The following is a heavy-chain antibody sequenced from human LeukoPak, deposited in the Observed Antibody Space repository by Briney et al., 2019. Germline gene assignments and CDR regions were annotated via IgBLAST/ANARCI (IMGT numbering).Heavy chain of an antibody. CDR2: ISGSGGST. D-gene: IGHD3-10*01. V-gene: IGHV3-23*01. CDR3: AKFITMVRGVIIKGDYFDY. J-gene: IGHJ4*02. Sequence: GGSLRLSCAASGFTFSSYAMSWVRQAPGKGLEGVSAISGSGGSTYYADSVKGRFTISRDNSKNTLYLQMNSLRAEDTAVYYCAKFITMVRGVIIKGDYFDYWGQGTLVTVSS. CDR1: GFTFSSYA.